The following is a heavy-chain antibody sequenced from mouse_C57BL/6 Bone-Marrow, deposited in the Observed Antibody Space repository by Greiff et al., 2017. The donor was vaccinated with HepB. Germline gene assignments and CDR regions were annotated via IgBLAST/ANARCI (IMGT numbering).Heavy chain of an antibody. CDR2: ISDGGSYT. J-gene: IGHJ3*01. V-gene: IGHV5-4*03. CDR1: GFTFSSYA. CDR3: ARLVRFAY. Sequence: EVKLVESGGGLVKPGGSLKLSCAASGFTFSSYAMSWVRQTPEKRLEWVATISDGGSYTYYPDNVKGRFTLSRDNAKNNLYLQMSHLKSEDTAMYYCARLVRFAYWGQGTLVTVSA.